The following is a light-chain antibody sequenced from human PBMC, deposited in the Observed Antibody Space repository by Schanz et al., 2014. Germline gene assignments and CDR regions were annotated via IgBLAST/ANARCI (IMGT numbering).Light chain of an antibody. V-gene: IGKV3-20*01. CDR1: QTVSTSY. J-gene: IGKJ2*01. Sequence: EIVLTQSPGTLSLSPGERATLSCRVSQTVSTSYLAWYQQKPGQAPRLLMYGASFRATGFPDRFSGSGSGTEFTLTISSLQSEDFATYYCLQHNSYPYTFGQGTKLQIK. CDR3: LQHNSYPYT. CDR2: GAS.